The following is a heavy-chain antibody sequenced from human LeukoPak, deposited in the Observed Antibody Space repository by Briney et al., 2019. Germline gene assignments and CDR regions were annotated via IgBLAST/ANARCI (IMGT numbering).Heavy chain of an antibody. CDR1: GASISSYY. V-gene: IGHV4-59*01. CDR2: IYYSGST. CDR3: ARSIYSSGFYYYFDY. J-gene: IGHJ4*02. D-gene: IGHD3-22*01. Sequence: SETLSLTCTVSGASISSYYWSWIRQPPGKGLEWIGYIYYSGSTNYNPSLKSRVTISVDTSKNQFSLKLSSVTAADTAVHYCARSIYSSGFYYYFDYWGQGTLVTVSS.